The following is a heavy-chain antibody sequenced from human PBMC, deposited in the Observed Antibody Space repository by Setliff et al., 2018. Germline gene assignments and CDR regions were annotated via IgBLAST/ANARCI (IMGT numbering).Heavy chain of an antibody. CDR1: GFTFSSYG. CDR2: IRYDGSNK. J-gene: IGHJ5*02. D-gene: IGHD2-15*01. V-gene: IGHV3-30*02. Sequence: TGGSLRLSCAASGFTFSSYGMHWVRQAPGKGLEWVAFIRYDGSNKDYADSVKGRLTISRDNSKNAVYLQMNSLRAEDTAEYYCARGVVVVVAATSNYFDPWGQGTLVTVSS. CDR3: ARGVVVVVAATSNYFDP.